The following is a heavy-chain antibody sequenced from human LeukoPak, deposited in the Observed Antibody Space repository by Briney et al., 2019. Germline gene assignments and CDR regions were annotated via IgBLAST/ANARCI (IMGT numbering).Heavy chain of an antibody. D-gene: IGHD6-13*01. CDR3: ATYIAAAGDYYYYGMDV. CDR2: IYYSGNI. CDR1: GGCINSDSHY. Sequence: SETLSLTCTVSGGCINSDSHYWGWIRQPPGKGLERIGSIYYSGNIFNNPSLKSRVTISLATSTNQFSLRLSSVTAADTAVYYCATYIAAAGDYYYYGMDVWGQGTTVTVSS. J-gene: IGHJ6*02. V-gene: IGHV4-39*07.